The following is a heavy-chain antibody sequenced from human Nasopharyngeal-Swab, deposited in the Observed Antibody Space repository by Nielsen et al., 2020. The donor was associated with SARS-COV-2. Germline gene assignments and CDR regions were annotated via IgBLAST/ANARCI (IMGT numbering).Heavy chain of an antibody. Sequence: ASVKGSCKASGYTCTGNYMHWVRQAPGQGLEWMGRINPNSGGTNYAQKFQGRVTMTRDTSISTAYMELSRLRSDDTAVYYCARDPTSVAGTGDYYYGMDVWGQGTTVTVSS. CDR3: ARDPTSVAGTGDYYYGMDV. CDR2: INPNSGGT. D-gene: IGHD6-19*01. J-gene: IGHJ6*02. V-gene: IGHV1-2*06. CDR1: GYTCTGNY.